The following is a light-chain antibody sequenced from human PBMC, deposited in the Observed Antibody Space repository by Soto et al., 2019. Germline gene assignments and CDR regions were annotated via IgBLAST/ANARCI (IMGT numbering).Light chain of an antibody. CDR1: QSVSSN. J-gene: IGKJ5*01. V-gene: IGKV3-15*01. CDR3: QQRNSWPIT. CDR2: GAS. Sequence: EIVMTQSPATLSVSPGERATLSCRASQSVSSNLAWYQQKPGQAPRLLIYGASTRATGIPARFSGSGSGIEFTLTINNLEPEDFAVYYCQQRNSWPITFGQGTRLEIK.